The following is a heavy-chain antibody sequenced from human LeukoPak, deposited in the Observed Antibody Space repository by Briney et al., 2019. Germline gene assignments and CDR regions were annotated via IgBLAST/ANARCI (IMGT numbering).Heavy chain of an antibody. Sequence: GGSLRLSCSGSGFTFSSYAMSWVRQAPGKGLEGVSAISGSGGSTYYADSVKGRFTISRDNSKNTLYLQMNSLRAEDTAVYYCLGGYSSSWYQGGDYWGQGTLVTVSS. CDR1: GFTFSSYA. V-gene: IGHV3-23*01. CDR3: LGGYSSSWYQGGDY. J-gene: IGHJ4*02. CDR2: ISGSGGST. D-gene: IGHD6-13*01.